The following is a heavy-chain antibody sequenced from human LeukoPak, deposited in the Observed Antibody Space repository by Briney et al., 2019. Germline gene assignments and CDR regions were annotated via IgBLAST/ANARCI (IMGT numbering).Heavy chain of an antibody. CDR2: INHSGST. J-gene: IGHJ4*02. CDR1: GGSFSGYY. Sequence: PSETLSLTCAVYGGSFSGYYWSWIRQPPGKGLEWIGEINHSGSTNYNPSLKSRVTISVDTSKNQFSLKLSSVTAADTAVYYCARGQPAPSYVFDYWGQGTLVTVSS. D-gene: IGHD1-26*01. CDR3: ARGQPAPSYVFDY. V-gene: IGHV4-34*01.